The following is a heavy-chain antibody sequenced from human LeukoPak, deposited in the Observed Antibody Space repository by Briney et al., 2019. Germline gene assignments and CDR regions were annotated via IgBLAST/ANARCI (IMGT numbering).Heavy chain of an antibody. CDR2: INPNSGNT. D-gene: IGHD7-27*01. CDR3: ARVTGGIPDY. CDR1: GYTSTGYY. V-gene: IGHV1-8*02. J-gene: IGHJ4*02. Sequence: ASVKVSCKASGYTSTGYYMHWVRQAPGQGLEWMGWINPNSGNTGYAQKFQGRVTMTRNTSISTAYMELSSLRSEDTAVYYCARVTGGIPDYWGQGTLVTVSS.